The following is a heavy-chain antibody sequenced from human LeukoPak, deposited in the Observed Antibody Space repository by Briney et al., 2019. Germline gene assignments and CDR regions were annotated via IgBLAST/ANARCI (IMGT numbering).Heavy chain of an antibody. D-gene: IGHD6-13*01. CDR3: ARDHSSSWYFDY. CDR1: GFTFSSYW. J-gene: IGHJ4*02. V-gene: IGHV3-7*01. Sequence: GGSLRLSCAASGFTFSSYWMSWVRQAPGKGLEWVANIKQDGSEKYYVDSVEGRCTISRDNAENSLYLQMNSLRAEDTAVYYCARDHSSSWYFDYWGQGTLVTVSS. CDR2: IKQDGSEK.